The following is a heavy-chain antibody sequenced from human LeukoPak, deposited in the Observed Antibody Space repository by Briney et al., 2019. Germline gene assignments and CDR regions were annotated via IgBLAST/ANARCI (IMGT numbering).Heavy chain of an antibody. V-gene: IGHV3-11*06. CDR2: ISTIGYT. Sequence: GGSLRLSCTASGFIFSDYYMGWVRQAPGQGLEWLSYISTIGYTSYADSVKGRFTISRDTAKKSVYLQMNSLRAEDTSIYYCTRRDSTRTSCYASDWGQGTLVTVSS. CDR1: GFIFSDYY. D-gene: IGHD2-2*01. CDR3: TRRDSTRTSCYASD. J-gene: IGHJ4*02.